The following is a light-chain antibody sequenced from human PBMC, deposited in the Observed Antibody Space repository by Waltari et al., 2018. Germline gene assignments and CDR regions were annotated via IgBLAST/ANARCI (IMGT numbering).Light chain of an antibody. CDR3: QSYDSSLSGSV. CDR2: GNS. Sequence: QSVLAQPPSVSGAPGQRLAISCSGCSSNSGARSYVHWYQHLPGTAPKLLIYGNSNRPSGVPDRFSGSKSGTSASLAITGLQAEDEADYYCQSYDSSLSGSVFGGGTKLTVL. CDR1: SSNSGARSY. V-gene: IGLV1-40*01. J-gene: IGLJ3*02.